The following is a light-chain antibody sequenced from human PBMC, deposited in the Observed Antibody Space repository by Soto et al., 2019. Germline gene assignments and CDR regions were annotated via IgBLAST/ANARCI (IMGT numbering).Light chain of an antibody. CDR1: SGHSSYA. J-gene: IGLJ3*02. V-gene: IGLV4-69*01. Sequence: QLVLTQSPSASASLGASVKLTCTLSSGHSSYAIAWHQQQPEKGPRYLMKLNSDGSHSKGDGIPDRFSGSSSGAERYLTISCRQPEGGAASYSQTWGLWVFGEGTKPTAL. CDR3: QTWGLWV. CDR2: LNSDGSH.